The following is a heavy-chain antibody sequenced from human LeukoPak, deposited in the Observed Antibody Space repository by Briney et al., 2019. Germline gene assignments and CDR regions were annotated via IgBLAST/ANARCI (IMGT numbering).Heavy chain of an antibody. CDR1: GGSLSGYY. Sequence: SETLSLTCAVYGGSLSGYYWSWIRQPPGKGLEWIGEINHSGSTNYNPSLKSRVTISVDTSKNQFSLKLSSVTAADTAVYYCARSPRGGLGELSTGYFDYWGQGTLVTVSS. CDR2: INHSGST. V-gene: IGHV4-34*01. J-gene: IGHJ4*02. D-gene: IGHD3-16*02. CDR3: ARSPRGGLGELSTGYFDY.